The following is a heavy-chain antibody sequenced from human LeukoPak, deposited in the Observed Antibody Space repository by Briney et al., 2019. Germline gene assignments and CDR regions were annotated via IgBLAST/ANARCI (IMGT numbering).Heavy chain of an antibody. CDR2: IYYSGST. CDR3: ARVSGSYWY. CDR1: VDSISSDY. J-gene: IGHJ4*02. V-gene: IGHV4-59*01. D-gene: IGHD1-26*01. Sequence: SETLSLTCTVSVDSISSDYWSWIRQPPGKGLEWIGYIYYSGSTNYSPSLKSRVTISVDTSKNQFSLKLSSVTAADTAVYYCARVSGSYWYWGQGTLVTVSS.